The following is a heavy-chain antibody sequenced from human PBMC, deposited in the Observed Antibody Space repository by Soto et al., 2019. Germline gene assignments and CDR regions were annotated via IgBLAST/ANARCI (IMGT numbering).Heavy chain of an antibody. D-gene: IGHD3-10*01. CDR1: GGCISSGNW. V-gene: IGHV4-4*02. J-gene: IGHJ4*02. CDR2: IYHSGST. CDR3: ARDLSYSSGH. Sequence: SETLSLTCAVSGGCISSGNWWRWDRQPPGKGLEWIGEIYHSGSTNYNPSLKSRVTISVDKSKNQFSLKLSSVTAADTAVYYCARDLSYSSGHWGQGTLVTVSS.